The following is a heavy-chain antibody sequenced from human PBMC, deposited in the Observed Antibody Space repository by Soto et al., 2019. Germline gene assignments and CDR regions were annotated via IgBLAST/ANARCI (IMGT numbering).Heavy chain of an antibody. D-gene: IGHD6-13*01. CDR3: ARHRATYSRSWYFNCFDP. J-gene: IGHJ5*02. V-gene: IGHV4-39*01. CDR1: GGSISRSSYC. Sequence: SETLSLTCTVGGGSISRSSYCWGWIPQPPAKWLAWSGSIYYSGSTYDNPSLKSRLTISVDMSKNQFSLKLSSVTAADTAVYYCARHRATYSRSWYFNCFDPWGQGTLVTVSS. CDR2: IYYSGST.